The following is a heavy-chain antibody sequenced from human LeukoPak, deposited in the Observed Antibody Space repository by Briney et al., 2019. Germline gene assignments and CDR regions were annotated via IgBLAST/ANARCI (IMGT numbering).Heavy chain of an antibody. CDR3: AREIDSGGYFHLDY. CDR2: NYYGGST. D-gene: IGHD3-22*01. CDR1: GGSISRYY. Sequence: SETLSLTCTVSGGSISRYYWSWIRQPPGKGLEWIGYNYYGGSTNYIPSLKSRVTISVGTSKNQFSLKLSSVTAADTAVYYCAREIDSGGYFHLDYWGQGTLVTVSS. V-gene: IGHV4-59*01. J-gene: IGHJ4*02.